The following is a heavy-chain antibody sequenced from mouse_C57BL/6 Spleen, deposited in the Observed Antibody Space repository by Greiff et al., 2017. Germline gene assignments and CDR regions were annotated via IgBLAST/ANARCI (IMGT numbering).Heavy chain of an antibody. Sequence: EVKLQESGAELVRPGASVKLSCTASGFNIKDDYMHWVKQRPEQGLEWIGWIDPENGDTEYASKFQGKATITADTSSNTAYLQLSSLTSEDTAVYYGTKDYYGRSYGGYFDGWGTGTTVTVAA. CDR1: GFNIKDDY. V-gene: IGHV14-4*01. J-gene: IGHJ1*03. CDR2: IDPENGDT. CDR3: TKDYYGRSYGGYFDG. D-gene: IGHD1-1*01.